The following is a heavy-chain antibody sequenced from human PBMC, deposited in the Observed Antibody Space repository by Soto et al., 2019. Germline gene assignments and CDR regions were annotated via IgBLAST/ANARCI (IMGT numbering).Heavy chain of an antibody. CDR1: GFTFDDYA. V-gene: IGHV3-9*01. Sequence: EVQLVESGGGLVQPGRSLRLSCAASGFTFDDYAMHWVRQAPGKGLEWVSGISWNSGSIGYADSVKGRFTISRDNAKNSLYLQMNSLSAEDTALYYCAKAEGYSSSSASRDWGQGTLVTVSS. D-gene: IGHD6-6*01. CDR2: ISWNSGSI. J-gene: IGHJ4*02. CDR3: AKAEGYSSSSASRD.